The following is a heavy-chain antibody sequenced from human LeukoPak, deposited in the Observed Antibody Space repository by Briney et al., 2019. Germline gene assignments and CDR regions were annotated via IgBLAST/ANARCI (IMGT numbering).Heavy chain of an antibody. CDR1: GFTFSDYY. V-gene: IGHV3-11*06. J-gene: IGHJ4*02. CDR2: ISSSSSYT. CDR3: ARDRDCSGGSCYSVGFDY. D-gene: IGHD2-15*01. Sequence: GGSLRLSCAASGFTFSDYYMSWIRQAPGKGLEWVSYISSSSSYTNYADSVKGRLTISRDNAKNSLYLQMNSLRAEDTAVYYCARDRDCSGGSCYSVGFDYWGQGTLVTVSS.